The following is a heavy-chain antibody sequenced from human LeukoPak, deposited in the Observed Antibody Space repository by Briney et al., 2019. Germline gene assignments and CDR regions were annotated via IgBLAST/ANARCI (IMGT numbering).Heavy chain of an antibody. Sequence: SVKVSCKASGGTFSSYTISWVRQAPGQGLEWMGRIIPILGIANYAQKFQGRVTITADKSTSTAYMELSSLRSEDTAVYYCASPHCSSTSCYDRWGQGTLVTVSS. J-gene: IGHJ4*02. V-gene: IGHV1-69*02. CDR2: IIPILGIA. CDR1: GGTFSSYT. D-gene: IGHD2-2*01. CDR3: ASPHCSSTSCYDR.